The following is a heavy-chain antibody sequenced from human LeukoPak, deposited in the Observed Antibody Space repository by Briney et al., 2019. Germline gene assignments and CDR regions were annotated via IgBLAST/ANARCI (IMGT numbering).Heavy chain of an antibody. V-gene: IGHV3-30*02. CDR3: AKDRLEGIAAAGTGAYYFDY. CDR1: GFTFSSYG. CDR2: IRYDGSNK. J-gene: IGHJ4*02. Sequence: PGGSLRLSCAASGFTFSSYGMHWVRQAPGKGLEWVAFIRYDGSNKYYADYVKGRFTISRDNSKNTLYLQMNSLRAEDTAVYYCAKDRLEGIAAAGTGAYYFDYWGQGTLVTVSS. D-gene: IGHD6-13*01.